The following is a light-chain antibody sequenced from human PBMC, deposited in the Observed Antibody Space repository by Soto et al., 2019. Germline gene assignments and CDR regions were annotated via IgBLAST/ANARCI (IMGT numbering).Light chain of an antibody. Sequence: DVVMTQTPLSSPVTLGQPASISCRSSQSLVHSDGVTYLSWLHQRPGQPPRLLLYKISNRFSVVPDRFSGSGAGTDFSLKISRVEAEDVGVYYCLDTIQWAFGQGTKLEIK. J-gene: IGKJ1*01. CDR1: QSLVHSDGVTY. CDR3: LDTIQWA. CDR2: KIS. V-gene: IGKV2-24*01.